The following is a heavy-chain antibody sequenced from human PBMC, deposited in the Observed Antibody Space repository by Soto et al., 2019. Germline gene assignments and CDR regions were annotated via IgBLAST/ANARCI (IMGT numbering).Heavy chain of an antibody. CDR2: IYPGDSDT. V-gene: IGHV5-51*01. J-gene: IGHJ5*02. D-gene: IGHD2-15*01. Sequence: PGESLKISCKGSGYSFTSYWIGWVRQMPGKGLEWMGIIYPGDSDTRYSPSFQGQVTISADKSISTAYLQWSSLKASDTAMYYCARWWAFENGGVVVAATRNWFDPWGQGTLVTVSS. CDR1: GYSFTSYW. CDR3: ARWWAFENGGVVVAATRNWFDP.